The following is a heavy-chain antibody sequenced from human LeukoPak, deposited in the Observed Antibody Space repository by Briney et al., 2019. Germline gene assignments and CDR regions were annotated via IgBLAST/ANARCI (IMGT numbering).Heavy chain of an antibody. V-gene: IGHV1-24*01. CDR1: GYTLTELS. D-gene: IGHD5-18*01. Sequence: GASVKVSCKVSGYTLTELSMHWVRQAPGKGLEWMGGFDPEDGETIYAQKFQGRVTMTEDTSPDTAYMELSSLRSEDTAVYYCATTDTAMVDASLDYWGQGTLVTVSS. CDR2: FDPEDGET. J-gene: IGHJ4*02. CDR3: ATTDTAMVDASLDY.